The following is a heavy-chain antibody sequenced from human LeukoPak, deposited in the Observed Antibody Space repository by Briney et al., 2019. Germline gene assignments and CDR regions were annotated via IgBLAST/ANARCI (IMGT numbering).Heavy chain of an antibody. D-gene: IGHD2/OR15-2a*01. CDR1: GGSISSYY. CDR3: AGHHPRNTVDF. Sequence: PSETLSLTCTVPGGSISSYYWRWIRQPPGKGLEWIAYISDIGSINYNPSLKSRVTISLDTSKNQFSLKLSSVTAADTAVYYCAGHHPRNTVDFWGQGTLVTVSS. V-gene: IGHV4-59*08. CDR2: ISDIGSI. J-gene: IGHJ4*02.